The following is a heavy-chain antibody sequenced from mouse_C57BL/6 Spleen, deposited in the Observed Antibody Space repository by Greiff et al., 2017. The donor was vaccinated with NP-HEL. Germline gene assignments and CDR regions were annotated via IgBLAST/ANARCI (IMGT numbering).Heavy chain of an antibody. CDR3: ARDGSRYFGY. CDR1: GYAFSSSW. V-gene: IGHV1-82*01. D-gene: IGHD1-1*01. J-gene: IGHJ2*01. CDR2: IYPGDGDT. Sequence: VQRVESGPELVKPGASVKISCTASGYAFSSSWMNWVKQRPGKGLEWIGRIYPGDGDTNYNGKFKGKATLTADKSSSTAYMQLSSLASEDSAVYFCARDGSRYFGYWGQGTTLTVSS.